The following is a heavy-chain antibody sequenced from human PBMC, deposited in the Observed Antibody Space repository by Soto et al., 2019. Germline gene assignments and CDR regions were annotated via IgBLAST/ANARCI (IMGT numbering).Heavy chain of an antibody. CDR1: GFTFSNAW. CDR2: IKSKTDGGTT. CDR3: TTDSYSSTIIVRFDY. D-gene: IGHD1-26*01. J-gene: IGHJ4*02. Sequence: GGSLRLSCAASGFTFSNAWINWVRQAPGKGLEWVGRIKSKTDGGTTDYAAPVKGRFAVSRDDSRNMVYLQMNSLKTEDTGTYYCTTDSYSSTIIVRFDYWGQGTVVTVSS. V-gene: IGHV3-15*07.